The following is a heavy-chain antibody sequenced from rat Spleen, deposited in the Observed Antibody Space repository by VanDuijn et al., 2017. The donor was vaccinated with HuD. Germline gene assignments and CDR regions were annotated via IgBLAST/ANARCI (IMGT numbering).Heavy chain of an antibody. J-gene: IGHJ2*01. CDR2: ISTSGGST. CDR3: AADYFDGTYYPFDY. V-gene: IGHV5-46*01. D-gene: IGHD1-12*02. Sequence: EVQLVESGGGLVQPGRSMKLSCAASGFTFSSFPMAWVRQAPTKGLEWVATISTSGGSTYYRDSVKGRFTISRDNAKSTLYLQMNSLRSEDTATYYCAADYFDGTYYPFDYWGQGIMVTVSS. CDR1: GFTFSSFP.